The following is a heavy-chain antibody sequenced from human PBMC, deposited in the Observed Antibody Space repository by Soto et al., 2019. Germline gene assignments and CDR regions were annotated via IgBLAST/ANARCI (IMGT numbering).Heavy chain of an antibody. V-gene: IGHV3-53*02. CDR3: ARGYCSGGSCYPYPFDY. Sequence: EVQLVETGGGLIQPGGSLRLSCAASGFTVSSNYMSWVRQAPGKGLEWVSVIYSGGSTYYADSVKGRFTISRDNSKNTLYLQVNSLRAEDTAVYYCARGYCSGGSCYPYPFDYWGQGTLVTVSS. J-gene: IGHJ4*02. CDR2: IYSGGST. CDR1: GFTVSSNY. D-gene: IGHD2-15*01.